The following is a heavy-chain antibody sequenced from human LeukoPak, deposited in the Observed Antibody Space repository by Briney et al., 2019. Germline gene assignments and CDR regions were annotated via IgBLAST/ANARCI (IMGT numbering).Heavy chain of an antibody. V-gene: IGHV3-21*01. CDR2: ISSSSSYI. Sequence: PGESLRLSCAASGFTFSSYSMNWVRQAPGKGLEWVSSISSSSSYIYYADSVKGRFTISRDNAKNSLYLQMNSLRAEDTAVYYCAKVRCSTSCYFDYWGQGTLVTVSS. J-gene: IGHJ4*02. CDR1: GFTFSSYS. D-gene: IGHD2-2*01. CDR3: AKVRCSTSCYFDY.